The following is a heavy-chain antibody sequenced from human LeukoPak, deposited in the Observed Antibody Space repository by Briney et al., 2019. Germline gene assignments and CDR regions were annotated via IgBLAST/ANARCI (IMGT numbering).Heavy chain of an antibody. CDR2: ISGSGAST. CDR1: GFTFSNYA. CDR3: AKPNGYYSNYPFDY. J-gene: IGHJ4*02. Sequence: GGSLRLSCAASGFTFSNYAMNWVRQAPGKGLEWVSSISGSGASTYYADSVKGRFTISRDNSKNTLYLQMSSLRAEDTAVYYCAKPNGYYSNYPFDYWGQGTLVTVSS. V-gene: IGHV3-23*01. D-gene: IGHD4-11*01.